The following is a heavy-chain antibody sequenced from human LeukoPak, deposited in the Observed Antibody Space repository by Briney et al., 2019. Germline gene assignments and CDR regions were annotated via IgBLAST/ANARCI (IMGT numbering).Heavy chain of an antibody. CDR1: GGSISSGGYS. V-gene: IGHV4-30-2*01. CDR2: IYHSGST. Sequence: SETLSLTCAVSGGSISSGGYSWSWIRQPPGKGLEWIRYIYHSGSTYYNPSLKSRVTISVDRSKNQFSLKLSSVTAADTAVYYCARVSSSGYDYFDYWGQGTLVTVSS. CDR3: ARVSSSGYDYFDY. J-gene: IGHJ4*02. D-gene: IGHD5-18*01.